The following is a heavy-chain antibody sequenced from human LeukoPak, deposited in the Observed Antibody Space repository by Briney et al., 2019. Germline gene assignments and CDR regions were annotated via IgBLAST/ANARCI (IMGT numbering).Heavy chain of an antibody. CDR2: ISAYNGNT. CDR1: GYTFTSYG. V-gene: IGHV1-18*01. D-gene: IGHD2-2*01. CDR3: AREWVVVVPAAIPLRYNWFDP. Sequence: ASVKVSCKASGYTFTSYGISWVRQAPGQGLEWMGWISAYNGNTNYAQKLQGRVTMTTDTSTSTAYMELRSLRSDDTAVYYCAREWVVVVPAAIPLRYNWFDPWGQGTLVTVSS. J-gene: IGHJ5*02.